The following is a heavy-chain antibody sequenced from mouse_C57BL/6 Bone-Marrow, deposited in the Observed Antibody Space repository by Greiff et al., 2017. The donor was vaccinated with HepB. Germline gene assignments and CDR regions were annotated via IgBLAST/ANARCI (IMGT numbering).Heavy chain of an antibody. J-gene: IGHJ3*01. V-gene: IGHV1-64*01. D-gene: IGHD2-4*01. CDR2: IHPNSGST. CDR3: ARIYYDYDGFAY. Sequence: VQLQQPGAELVKPGASVKLSCKASGYTFTSYWMRWVKQRPGQGLEWIGMIHPNSGSTNYNEKFKSKATLTVDKSSSTAYMQLSSLTSEDSAVYYCARIYYDYDGFAYWGQGTLVTVSA. CDR1: GYTFTSYW.